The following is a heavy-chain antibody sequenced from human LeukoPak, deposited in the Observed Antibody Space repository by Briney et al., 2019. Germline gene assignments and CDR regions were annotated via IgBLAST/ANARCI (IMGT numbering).Heavy chain of an antibody. J-gene: IGHJ5*02. Sequence: SGTLSLTCTVSGDSISNSSHYWGWIRQPPGKGLEWIGSIYDSGSTYYNPSLKSRVTISVDTSKNQFSLKLSSVTAADTAVYYCARLFGSVVTNWFDPWGQGSLVTVSS. CDR3: ARLFGSVVTNWFDP. V-gene: IGHV4-39*01. D-gene: IGHD3-3*01. CDR1: GDSISNSSHY. CDR2: IYDSGST.